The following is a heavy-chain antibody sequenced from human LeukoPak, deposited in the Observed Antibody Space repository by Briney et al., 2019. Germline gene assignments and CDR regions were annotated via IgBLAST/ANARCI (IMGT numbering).Heavy chain of an antibody. CDR1: GFTFSSYS. D-gene: IGHD3-10*01. V-gene: IGHV3-48*04. CDR3: ARGAYGSGTQYWFDP. Sequence: PGGSLRLSCAASGFTFSSYSMNWVRQAPGKGLEWVSYISSRSGTIYYADSVKGRFTISRDNAKNSLYLQMNSLRAEDTAVYYCARGAYGSGTQYWFDPWGQGTLVTVSS. J-gene: IGHJ5*02. CDR2: ISSRSGTI.